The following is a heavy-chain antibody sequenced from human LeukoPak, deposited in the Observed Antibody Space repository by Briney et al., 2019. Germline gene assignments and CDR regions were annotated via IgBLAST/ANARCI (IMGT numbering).Heavy chain of an antibody. CDR1: GFTVSSNY. CDR2: IYSGGST. J-gene: IGHJ4*02. Sequence: GGSLRLSCAASGFTVSSNYMSWVRQAPGKGLEWVSVIYSGGSTYYADSVKGRFTISRDNSKNTLYLQMNSLRAEDTAVYYCARHADYHILTGFDYWGQGTLVTVS. V-gene: IGHV3-66*02. CDR3: ARHADYHILTGFDY. D-gene: IGHD3-9*01.